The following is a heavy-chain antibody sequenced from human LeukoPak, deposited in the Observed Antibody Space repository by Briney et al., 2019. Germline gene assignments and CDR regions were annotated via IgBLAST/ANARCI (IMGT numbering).Heavy chain of an antibody. Sequence: GGSLRLSCAASGFTFSSYAMSWVRQAPGKGLEWVSAISGSGGSTYYADSVKGRFTISRDNSKNTLYLQMNSLRAEDTAVYYCAKAGRLSYSSSPALYYFDYWGQGTLVTVSS. D-gene: IGHD6-13*01. CDR3: AKAGRLSYSSSPALYYFDY. CDR2: ISGSGGST. J-gene: IGHJ4*02. V-gene: IGHV3-23*01. CDR1: GFTFSSYA.